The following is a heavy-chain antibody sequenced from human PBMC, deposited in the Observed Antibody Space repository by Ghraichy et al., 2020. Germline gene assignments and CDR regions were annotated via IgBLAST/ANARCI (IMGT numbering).Heavy chain of an antibody. CDR1: GGTFSSYA. CDR2: IIPIFGTA. D-gene: IGHD3-22*01. V-gene: IGHV1-69*13. Sequence: SVKVSCKASGGTFSSYAISWVRQAPGQGLEWMGGIIPIFGTANYAQKFQGRVTITADESTSTAYMELSSLRSEDTAVYYCARRGYYYDSSGYYYQNWFDPWGQGTLVTVSS. CDR3: ARRGYYYDSSGYYYQNWFDP. J-gene: IGHJ5*02.